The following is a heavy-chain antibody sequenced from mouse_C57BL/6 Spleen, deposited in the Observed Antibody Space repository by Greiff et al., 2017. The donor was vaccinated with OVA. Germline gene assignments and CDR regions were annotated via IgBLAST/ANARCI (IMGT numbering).Heavy chain of an antibody. D-gene: IGHD2-4*01. Sequence: QVQLQQPGAELVRPGSSVKLSCKASGYTFTSYWMHWVKQRPIQGLEWIGNIDPSDSETYYNQKFKDKATLTVDKSSSTAYMQLSSLTSEDSAVYYCARDYDYPHWYIDVWGTGTTVTVSS. CDR3: ARDYDYPHWYIDV. CDR2: IDPSDSET. J-gene: IGHJ1*03. CDR1: GYTFTSYW. V-gene: IGHV1-52*01.